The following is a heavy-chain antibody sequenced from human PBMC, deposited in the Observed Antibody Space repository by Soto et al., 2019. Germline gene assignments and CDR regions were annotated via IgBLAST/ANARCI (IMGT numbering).Heavy chain of an antibody. D-gene: IGHD3-9*01. Sequence: SETLSLTCTVSGDSVSGDNCYWTWIRQPPGKGLEWIGYIYSSGSTNYNPSLKSRVTISVDTSKNQFSLKLSSVTAADTAVYYCARVGILTGSPGNWFDPWGQGTLVTVSS. CDR2: IYSSGST. CDR3: ARVGILTGSPGNWFDP. V-gene: IGHV4-61*01. J-gene: IGHJ5*02. CDR1: GDSVSGDNCY.